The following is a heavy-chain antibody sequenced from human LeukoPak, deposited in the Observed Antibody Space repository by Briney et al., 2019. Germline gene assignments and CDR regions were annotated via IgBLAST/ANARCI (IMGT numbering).Heavy chain of an antibody. CDR1: GYTFTSYA. CDR2: INTNTGNP. D-gene: IGHD6-13*01. J-gene: IGHJ4*02. CDR3: ARVSRRKAIAAAGTIDY. V-gene: IGHV7-4-1*02. Sequence: ASVKVSCKASGYTFTSYAMNWVRQAPGQGLEWMGWINTNTGNPTYAQGFTGRFVFSLDTSVSTAYLQISSLKAEDTAVYYCARVSRRKAIAAAGTIDYWGQGTLVTVSS.